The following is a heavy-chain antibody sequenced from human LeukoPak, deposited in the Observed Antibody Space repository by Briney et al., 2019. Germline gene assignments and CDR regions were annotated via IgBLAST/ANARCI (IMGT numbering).Heavy chain of an antibody. CDR3: ARDGDRSGWYYYYGMDV. J-gene: IGHJ6*02. CDR2: IKQDGSEK. CDR1: GFTFSSYW. V-gene: IGHV3-7*01. D-gene: IGHD6-19*01. Sequence: GGSLRLSCAASGFTFSSYWMSWVRQAPGKGLEWVANIKQDGSEKYYVDSVKGRFTISRDNAKNSLYLQMNSLRAEDTAVYYCARDGDRSGWYYYYGMDVWGQGTTVTVSS.